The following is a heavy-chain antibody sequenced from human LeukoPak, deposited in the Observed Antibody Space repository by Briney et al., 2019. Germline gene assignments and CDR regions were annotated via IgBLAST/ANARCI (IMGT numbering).Heavy chain of an antibody. J-gene: IGHJ4*02. CDR3: ATQNFDY. Sequence: GGSLRLSCVASGFTLSSYAMSWVRKAPGKGLEWVSAIRSGGDTFYADSVKGRFTISRDDSGNTLYLQMNSLTAGDTAIYYCATQNFDYWGPGTLLTVSS. CDR2: IRSGGDT. V-gene: IGHV3-23*01. CDR1: GFTLSSYA.